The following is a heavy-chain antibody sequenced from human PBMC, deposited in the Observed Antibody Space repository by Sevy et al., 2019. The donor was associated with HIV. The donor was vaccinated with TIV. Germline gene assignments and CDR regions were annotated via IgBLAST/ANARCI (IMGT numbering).Heavy chain of an antibody. V-gene: IGHV3-15*01. D-gene: IGHD3-22*01. Sequence: GGSLRLSCAVSGFTFSNAWMNWVRQAPGTGLQWVGLIKSKIDGETTDYVAPVKGRFTISRDDSTNTLYLQMNSLNTEDTGVYYCATAPGYYDSAPFDYWGPGTLVTVSS. CDR2: IKSKIDGETT. CDR3: ATAPGYYDSAPFDY. J-gene: IGHJ4*02. CDR1: GFTFSNAW.